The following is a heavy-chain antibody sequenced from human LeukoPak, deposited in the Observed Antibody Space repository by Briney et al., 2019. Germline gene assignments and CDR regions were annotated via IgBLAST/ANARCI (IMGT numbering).Heavy chain of an antibody. V-gene: IGHV4-34*01. J-gene: IGHJ4*02. Sequence: SETLSLTCAVYGGSFSGYYWSWIRRPPGKGLEWIGEINHSGSTNYNPSLKSRVTISVDTSKNQFSLKLSSVTAADTAVYYCARRVIAARPSSFDYWGQGTLVTVSS. CDR2: INHSGST. CDR3: ARRVIAARPSSFDY. CDR1: GGSFSGYY. D-gene: IGHD6-6*01.